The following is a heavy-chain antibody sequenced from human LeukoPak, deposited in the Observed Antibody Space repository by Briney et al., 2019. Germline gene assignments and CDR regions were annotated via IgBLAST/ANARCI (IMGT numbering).Heavy chain of an antibody. V-gene: IGHV4-4*07. Sequence: PSETLSLTCTVSGGSINNYYWSWLRQSAGKGLEWIGRIYSSGDTNYNPSLKSRVAMSVDTSKNQLSLKLNSVTAADTAVYYCARASGGIQLWDYWGQGTLVTVSS. CDR2: IYSSGDT. J-gene: IGHJ4*02. D-gene: IGHD5-18*01. CDR1: GGSINNYY. CDR3: ARASGGIQLWDY.